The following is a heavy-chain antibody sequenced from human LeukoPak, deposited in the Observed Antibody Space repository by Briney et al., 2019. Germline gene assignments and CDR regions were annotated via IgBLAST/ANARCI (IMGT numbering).Heavy chain of an antibody. CDR3: ARGVSTFGGVIAPYYFDY. V-gene: IGHV4-61*01. D-gene: IGHD3-16*02. CDR2: ISYTGST. Sequence: SETLSLTCTVSGGSVIRSSHYWTWIRQPPGKGLEWIGYISYTGSTTYNPSLKSRVTISVDTSKNQFSLKLSSVTAADTAVYYCARGVSTFGGVIAPYYFDYWGQGTLVTVSS. CDR1: GGSVIRSSHY. J-gene: IGHJ4*02.